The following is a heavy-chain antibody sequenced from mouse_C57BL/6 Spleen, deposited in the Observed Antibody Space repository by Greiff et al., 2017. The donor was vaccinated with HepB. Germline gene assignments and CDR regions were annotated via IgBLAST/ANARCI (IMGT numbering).Heavy chain of an antibody. CDR3: AKGYYGNYDYYAMDY. V-gene: IGHV2-5*01. D-gene: IGHD2-1*01. CDR2: IWRGGST. Sequence: VKLMESGPGLVQPSQSLSITCTVSGFSLTSYGVHWVRQSPGKGLEWLGVIWRGGSTDYNAAFMSRLSITKDNSKSQVFYKMNSLQADDTAIYYCAKGYYGNYDYYAMDYWGQGTSVTVSS. J-gene: IGHJ4*01. CDR1: GFSLTSYG.